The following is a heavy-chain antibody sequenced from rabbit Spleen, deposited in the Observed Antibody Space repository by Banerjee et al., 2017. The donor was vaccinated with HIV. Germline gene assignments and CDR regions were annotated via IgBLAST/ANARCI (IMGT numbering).Heavy chain of an antibody. CDR1: GVSFSSNHY. D-gene: IGHD8-1*01. V-gene: IGHV1S40*01. CDR3: ARDSGSGFSSYGMDL. J-gene: IGHJ6*01. Sequence: QSLEESGGDLVKPGASLTLTCTASGVSFSSNHYMCWVRQAPGKGLEWIACIEGGSSAFSYFASWAKGRFTISKTSSTTVTLQMTSLTAADTATYFCARDSGSGFSSYGMDLWGPGTLVTVS. CDR2: IEGGSSAFS.